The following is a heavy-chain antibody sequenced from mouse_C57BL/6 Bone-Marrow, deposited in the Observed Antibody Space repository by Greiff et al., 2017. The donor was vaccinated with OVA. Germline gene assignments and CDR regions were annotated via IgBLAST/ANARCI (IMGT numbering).Heavy chain of an antibody. CDR2: IDPSDSYT. J-gene: IGHJ1*03. CDR3: ARIGGYYGSSYGYFDV. V-gene: IGHV1-69*01. Sequence: QVQLQQSGAELVMPGASVKLSCKASGYTFTSYWMHWVKQRPGQGLEWIGEIDPSDSYTNYNQKFKGKSTLTVDKSSSTAYMQLSSLTSEDSAVYYCARIGGYYGSSYGYFDVWGTGTTVTVSS. CDR1: GYTFTSYW. D-gene: IGHD1-1*01.